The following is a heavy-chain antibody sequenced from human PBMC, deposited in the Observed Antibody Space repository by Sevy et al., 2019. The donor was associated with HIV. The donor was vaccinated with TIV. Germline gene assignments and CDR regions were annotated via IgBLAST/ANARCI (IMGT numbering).Heavy chain of an antibody. D-gene: IGHD6-13*01. V-gene: IGHV3-53*01. J-gene: IGHJ6*02. CDR1: GFTVSSNY. CDR3: ARDRVAASGTRYYYYGMDV. Sequence: GGSLRLSSAASGFTVSSNYMSWVRQAPGKGLEWVSVIYSGGSTYYADSVKGRFTISSDNSKNTLYLQMNSLRAEDTAVYYCARDRVAASGTRYYYYGMDVWGQGTTVTVSS. CDR2: IYSGGST.